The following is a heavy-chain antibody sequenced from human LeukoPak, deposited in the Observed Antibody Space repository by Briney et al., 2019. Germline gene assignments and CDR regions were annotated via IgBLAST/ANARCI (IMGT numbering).Heavy chain of an antibody. D-gene: IGHD2-21*01. J-gene: IGHJ4*02. Sequence: GGSLRLSCAASEFTFSSYSMNWVRQAPGKGLEWVSYITNSGNSKSYADSVKGRFTISRDNAKKSLLLQMNNLRVGDTAVYYCATGLWTFGHWGQGTLVTVSS. CDR2: ITNSGNSK. CDR3: ATGLWTFGH. V-gene: IGHV3-48*04. CDR1: EFTFSSYS.